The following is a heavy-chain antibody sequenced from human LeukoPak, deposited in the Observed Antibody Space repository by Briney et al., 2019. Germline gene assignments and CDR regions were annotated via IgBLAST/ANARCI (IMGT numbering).Heavy chain of an antibody. CDR1: GYTFTGYY. V-gene: IGHV1-2*06. CDR2: IDPNSGGT. CDR3: ARARPVLDSFGGVIVWFEP. Sequence: APVKVSCKASGYTFTGYYMHWVRQAPGQGLEWMGRIDPNSGGTNYAQKFQGRVTMTRDTSISTAYMELSRLRSDDTAVYYCARARPVLDSFGGVIVWFEPWGQGTLVTVSS. D-gene: IGHD3-16*02. J-gene: IGHJ5*02.